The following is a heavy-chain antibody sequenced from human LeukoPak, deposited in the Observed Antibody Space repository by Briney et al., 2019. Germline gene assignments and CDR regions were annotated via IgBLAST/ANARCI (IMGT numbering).Heavy chain of an antibody. CDR1: GFTFSSYW. CDR2: IKQDGSEK. CDR3: ARAPRGFQWFMDY. V-gene: IGHV3-7*03. D-gene: IGHD2-8*02. Sequence: GGSLRLSCAASGFTFSSYWMSWVRQAPGKGLEWVANIKQDGSEKYYVDSVKGRFAISKDISKNTLYLQMDRLRVEDTAVYYCARAPRGFQWFMDYWGQGTLVTVSS. J-gene: IGHJ4*02.